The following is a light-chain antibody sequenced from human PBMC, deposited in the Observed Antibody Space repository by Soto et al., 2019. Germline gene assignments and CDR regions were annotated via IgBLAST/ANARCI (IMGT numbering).Light chain of an antibody. CDR1: QSLLHSNGNTY. V-gene: IGKV2-28*01. J-gene: IGKJ1*01. CDR2: LGS. Sequence: EIVVTQSPLSLPVTPGEPASISCKSSQSLLHSNGNTYLDCYLQKPGQSPQLLIYLGSNRASGVPDRFSGSGSGTDFTLNISRVEAEDVGVYYCMQALHARTFGQGTKVEIK. CDR3: MQALHART.